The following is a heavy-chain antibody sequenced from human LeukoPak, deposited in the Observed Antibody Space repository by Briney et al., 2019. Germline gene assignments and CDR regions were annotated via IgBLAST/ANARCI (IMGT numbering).Heavy chain of an antibody. CDR2: INPNSGGT. D-gene: IGHD6-13*01. Sequence: GASVKVSCKASGGTFSSYAISWVRQAPGQGLEWMGRINPNSGGTNYAQKFQGRVTMTRDTSISTAYMELSRLRSDDTAVYYCARDLEGDSSSWYTYYYYGMDVWGQGTTVTVSS. CDR3: ARDLEGDSSSWYTYYYYGMDV. CDR1: GGTFSSYA. V-gene: IGHV1-2*06. J-gene: IGHJ6*02.